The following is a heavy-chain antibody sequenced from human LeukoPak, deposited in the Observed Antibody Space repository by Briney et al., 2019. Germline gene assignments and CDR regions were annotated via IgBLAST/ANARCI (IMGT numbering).Heavy chain of an antibody. J-gene: IGHJ2*01. D-gene: IGHD3-3*01. Sequence: SESLSLTCTVSGGSISSGGYYWSWIRQPPGKGLEWIGYIYHSGSTYYNPSLKSRVTISVDRSKNQFSLKLSSVTAADTAVYYCASLLTIFGVVTPYWYFDLWGRGTLVTVSS. V-gene: IGHV4-30-2*01. CDR2: IYHSGST. CDR1: GGSISSGGYY. CDR3: ASLLTIFGVVTPYWYFDL.